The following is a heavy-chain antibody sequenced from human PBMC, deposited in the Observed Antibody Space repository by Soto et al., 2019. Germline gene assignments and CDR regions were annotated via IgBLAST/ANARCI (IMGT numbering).Heavy chain of an antibody. CDR3: ARRCGEGRVDY. CDR1: GGSISSSNW. CDR2: IYHSGNT. V-gene: IGHV4-4*02. Sequence: QVQLQESGPGLVKPSGTLSLTCAVSGGSISSSNWWSWVRQPPGKGLEWIGEIYHSGNTNYNPSLKSRVAMAVDTSRNQFALMLSSVTAADTAVYYCARRCGEGRVDYWGQGTLVTVSS. J-gene: IGHJ4*02.